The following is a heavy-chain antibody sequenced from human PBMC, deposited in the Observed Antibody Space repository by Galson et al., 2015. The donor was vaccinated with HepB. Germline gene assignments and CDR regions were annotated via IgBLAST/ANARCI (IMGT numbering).Heavy chain of an antibody. J-gene: IGHJ6*02. CDR2: IPRFGIT. CDR3: ARQRATEGMDV. Sequence: IPRFGITNYAQKFQGRLTITADESTNTAYVELSSLRAEDAARYYCARQRATEGMDVWGHGTTVTVSS. D-gene: IGHD5-24*01. V-gene: IGHV1-69*01.